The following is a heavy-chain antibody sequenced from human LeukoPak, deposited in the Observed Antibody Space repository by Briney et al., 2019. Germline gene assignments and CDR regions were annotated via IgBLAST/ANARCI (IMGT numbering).Heavy chain of an antibody. J-gene: IGHJ5*02. Sequence: SETLSLTCAVYGGAFSGYYWSWIRQPPGEGLEWIGEINHSGSTNYNPSLKSRVTISVDTSKNQFSLKLSSVTAAATAVYYCARVRRSSSWYDWFDPWGQGTLVTVSS. CDR2: INHSGST. CDR1: GGAFSGYY. V-gene: IGHV4-34*01. D-gene: IGHD6-13*01. CDR3: ARVRRSSSWYDWFDP.